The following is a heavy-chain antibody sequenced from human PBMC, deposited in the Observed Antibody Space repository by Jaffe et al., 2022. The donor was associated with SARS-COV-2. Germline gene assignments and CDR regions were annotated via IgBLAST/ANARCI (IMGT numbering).Heavy chain of an antibody. J-gene: IGHJ6*02. CDR1: GGSISSGSYY. V-gene: IGHV4-61*02. CDR2: IYTSGST. D-gene: IGHD3-9*01. CDR3: ARDRIPVLRYFDWLFAYGMDV. Sequence: QVQLQESGPGLVKPSQTLSLTCTVSGGSISSGSYYWSWIRQPAGKGLEWIGRIYTSGSTNYNPSLKSRVTISVDTSKNQFSLKLSSVTAADTAVYYCARDRIPVLRYFDWLFAYGMDVWGQGTTVTVSS.